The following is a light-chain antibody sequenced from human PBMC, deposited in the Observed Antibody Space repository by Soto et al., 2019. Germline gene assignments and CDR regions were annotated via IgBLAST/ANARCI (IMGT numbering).Light chain of an antibody. CDR1: GSNIGSNT. J-gene: IGLJ2*01. Sequence: QSVLTQPPSASGTPGQRVTISCSGRGSNIGSNTVNWYQQLPGTAPKLLIYSNKQRPSGVPDRFSGSKSGTSASLAISGLQSEDEADYYCAAWDDSLNGVVFGGGTKLTVL. CDR3: AAWDDSLNGVV. CDR2: SNK. V-gene: IGLV1-44*01.